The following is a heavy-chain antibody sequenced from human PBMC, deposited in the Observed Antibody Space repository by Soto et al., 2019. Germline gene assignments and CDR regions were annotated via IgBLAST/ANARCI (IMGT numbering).Heavy chain of an antibody. CDR1: GGTFSSYA. CDR2: IIPIFGTA. Sequence: SVKVSCKASGGTFSSYAISWVRQAPGQGLEWMGGIIPIFGTANYAQKFQGRVTITADEPTSTAYMELSSLRSEDTAVYYCASISYGSGSYYNGYYYGMDVWGQGTTVTVSS. J-gene: IGHJ6*02. D-gene: IGHD3-10*01. CDR3: ASISYGSGSYYNGYYYGMDV. V-gene: IGHV1-69*13.